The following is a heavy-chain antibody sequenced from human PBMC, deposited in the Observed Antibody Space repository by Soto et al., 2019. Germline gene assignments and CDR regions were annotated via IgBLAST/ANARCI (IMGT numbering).Heavy chain of an antibody. CDR3: AGKRGMGASGAIAFDN. J-gene: IGHJ4*02. D-gene: IGHD1-26*01. CDR2: IFPVFASV. V-gene: IGHV1-69*01. Sequence: QVQLVQSGDEVKKPGSSVKVSCQASGGTFSNHGITWVRQAPGQGFEWRGEIFPVFASVKYAQRFQGRVTITANESTSTAFIDLCKVTHDETAMYYCAGKRGMGASGAIAFDNWGQGTLVLVSS. CDR1: GGTFSNHG.